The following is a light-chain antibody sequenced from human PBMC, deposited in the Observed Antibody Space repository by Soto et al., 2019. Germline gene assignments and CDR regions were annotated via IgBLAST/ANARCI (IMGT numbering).Light chain of an antibody. CDR3: QQHGTT. J-gene: IGKJ1*01. Sequence: EVVLTQSPGTLSLSPGEIATLSCRTSQSVSASQLAWYQQKPGQAPRLLIYGASSRATGIPDRFSGSGSGTDFTLTISRLEPEDSAVYYCQQHGTTFGQGTKVDIK. CDR1: QSVSASQ. CDR2: GAS. V-gene: IGKV3-20*01.